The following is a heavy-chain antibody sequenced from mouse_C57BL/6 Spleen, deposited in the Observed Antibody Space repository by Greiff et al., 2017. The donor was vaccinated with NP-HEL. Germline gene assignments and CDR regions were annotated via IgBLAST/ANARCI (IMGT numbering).Heavy chain of an antibody. CDR2: IYPRSGNT. J-gene: IGHJ2*01. CDR1: GYTFTSYG. Sequence: LVESGAELARPGASVKLSCKASGYTFTSYGISWVKQRTGQGLEWIGEIYPRSGNTYYNEKFKGKATLTADKSSSTAYMELRSLTSEDSAVYFCARGGWLREDYWGQGTTLTVSS. CDR3: ARGGWLREDY. V-gene: IGHV1-81*01. D-gene: IGHD2-2*01.